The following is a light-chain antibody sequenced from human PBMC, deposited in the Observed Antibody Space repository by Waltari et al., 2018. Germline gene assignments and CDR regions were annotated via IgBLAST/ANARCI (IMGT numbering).Light chain of an antibody. CDR1: SSDIGSYNY. V-gene: IGLV2-14*03. CDR3: SSYMDTTALEL. CDR2: AVT. J-gene: IGLJ2*01. Sequence: QSALPQPASVSGSPGQSITISCTGTSSDIGSYNYVSWYQQHPGKAPKLIIFAVTNRPSGVSNRFSGSKSGNTASLIISGLQGEDEADYYCSSYMDTTALELFGGGTSLTVL.